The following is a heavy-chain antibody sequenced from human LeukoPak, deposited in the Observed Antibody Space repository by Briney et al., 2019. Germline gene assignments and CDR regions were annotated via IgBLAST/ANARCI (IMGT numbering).Heavy chain of an antibody. V-gene: IGHV3-15*01. CDR3: TTELQSYDILTGQNYYFDY. J-gene: IGHJ4*02. D-gene: IGHD3-9*01. CDR1: GFTFSNAW. CDR2: IKSKTDGGTT. Sequence: GGSLRLSCAASGFTFSNAWMSWVRQAPGKGLEWVGRIKSKTDGGTTDYAAPVKGRFTISRDDSKNTLYLQMNSLKTEDTAVYYCTTELQSYDILTGQNYYFDYWGQGTLVTVSS.